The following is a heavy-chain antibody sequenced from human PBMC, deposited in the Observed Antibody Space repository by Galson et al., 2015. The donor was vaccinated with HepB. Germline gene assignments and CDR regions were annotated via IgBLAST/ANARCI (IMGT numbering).Heavy chain of an antibody. CDR1: GFTFSSYT. CDR2: ISSSSTNI. CDR3: ARDTDRDGYNWGYYYNYGMDV. J-gene: IGHJ6*02. V-gene: IGHV3-21*01. Sequence: SLRLSCAASGFTFSSYTMNWVRQAPGKGLEWVSSISSSSTNIYYADSVKGRFTISRDNAKNSLYLQVNSLRAEDTAMYYCARDTDRDGYNWGYYYNYGMDVGGQGATVTISS. D-gene: IGHD5-24*01.